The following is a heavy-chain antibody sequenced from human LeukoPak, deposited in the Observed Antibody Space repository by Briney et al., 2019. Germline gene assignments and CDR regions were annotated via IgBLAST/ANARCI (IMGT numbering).Heavy chain of an antibody. Sequence: SETLSLTCTVSGYSISSGYYWGWIRQPPGKGLEWIGSIYHSGSTYYNPSLKSRVTISVDTSKNQFSLKLSSVTAADTAVYYCARAARITMIVDIDYWGQGTLVTVSS. V-gene: IGHV4-38-2*02. J-gene: IGHJ4*02. D-gene: IGHD3-22*01. CDR1: GYSISSGYY. CDR2: IYHSGST. CDR3: ARAARITMIVDIDY.